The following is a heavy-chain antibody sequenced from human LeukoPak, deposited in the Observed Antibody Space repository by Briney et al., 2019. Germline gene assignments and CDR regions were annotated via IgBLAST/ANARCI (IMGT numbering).Heavy chain of an antibody. J-gene: IGHJ5*02. CDR1: GGSISSCY. V-gene: IGHV4-59*08. CDR2: IYYSGST. CDR3: AGDPFVEMATARPP. D-gene: IGHD5-24*01. Sequence: SETLSLTCTVSGGSISSCYWSWIRQPPGKGLEWIGYIYYSGSTNYNPSLKSRVTISVDTSKNQFSLKLSSVTAADTAVYYCAGDPFVEMATARPPWGQGTLVTVSS.